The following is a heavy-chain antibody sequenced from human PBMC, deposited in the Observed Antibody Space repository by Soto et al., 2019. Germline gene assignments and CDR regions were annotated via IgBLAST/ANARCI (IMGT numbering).Heavy chain of an antibody. J-gene: IGHJ4*02. V-gene: IGHV1-18*01. CDR2: ISAYNGNT. D-gene: IGHD2-15*01. CDR1: GYTFTSYG. CDR3: AREGSVYCSGGSCYQFDY. Sequence: ASVKVSCKASGYTFTSYGISWVRQAPGQGLEWMGWISAYNGNTNYAQKLQGRVTMTTDTSTSTAYMELRSLRSDDTAVYYCAREGSVYCSGGSCYQFDYWGQGTLVTVSS.